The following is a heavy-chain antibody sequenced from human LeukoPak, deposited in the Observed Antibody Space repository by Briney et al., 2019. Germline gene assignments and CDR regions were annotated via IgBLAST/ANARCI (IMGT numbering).Heavy chain of an antibody. J-gene: IGHJ6*02. D-gene: IGHD6-13*01. V-gene: IGHV4-4*07. CDR2: IYTSGST. CDR3: ARDRDHYSSSHYYYYGMDV. CDR1: GGSFSGYY. Sequence: PSETLSLTCAVYGGSFSGYYWSWIRQPAGKGLEWIGRIYTSGSTNYNPSLKSRVTMSVDTSKNQFSLKLSSVTAADTAVYYCARDRDHYSSSHYYYYGMDVWGQGTTVTVSS.